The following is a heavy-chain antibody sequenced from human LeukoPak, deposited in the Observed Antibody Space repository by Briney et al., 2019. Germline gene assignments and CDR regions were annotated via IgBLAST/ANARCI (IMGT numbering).Heavy chain of an antibody. CDR2: INPNSGGT. CDR1: GYTFTGYY. D-gene: IGHD3-22*01. CDR3: ARHLTAPGYYDSSGYSGDY. Sequence: GASVKVSCKASGYTFTGYYMHWVRQAPGQGLEWMGWINPNSGGTNYAQKFQGRVTMTRDTSISTAYMELSRLRSDDTAVYYCARHLTAPGYYDSSGYSGDYWGQGTLVTVSS. J-gene: IGHJ4*02. V-gene: IGHV1-2*02.